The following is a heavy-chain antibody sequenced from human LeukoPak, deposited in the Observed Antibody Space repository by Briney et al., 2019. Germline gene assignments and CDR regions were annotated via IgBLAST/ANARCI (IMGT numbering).Heavy chain of an antibody. CDR2: INHSGST. CDR1: GGSFSGYY. CDR3: ASRYYGSGSYYRRGYGMDV. Sequence: PSETLSLTCAVYGGSFSGYYWSWIRQPPGKGLEWIGEINHSGSTNYNPSLKSRVTISVDTSKNQFSLKPSSVTAADTAVYYCASRYYGSGSYYRRGYGMDVWGKGTTVTVSS. V-gene: IGHV4-34*01. D-gene: IGHD3-10*01. J-gene: IGHJ6*04.